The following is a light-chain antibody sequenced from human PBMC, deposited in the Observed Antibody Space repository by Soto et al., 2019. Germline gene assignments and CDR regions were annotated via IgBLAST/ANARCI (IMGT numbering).Light chain of an antibody. J-gene: IGKJ5*01. CDR2: AAS. Sequence: DIQMTQSPSSLPASVGDRVTITCRASQGISNYLAWYQQKPGKVPKLLIYAASTLQSGVPPRFSSSGSGTDFTLTISSLQPEDVATYYCQNYNSAPVTFGQGTRLEIK. CDR3: QNYNSAPVT. V-gene: IGKV1-27*01. CDR1: QGISNY.